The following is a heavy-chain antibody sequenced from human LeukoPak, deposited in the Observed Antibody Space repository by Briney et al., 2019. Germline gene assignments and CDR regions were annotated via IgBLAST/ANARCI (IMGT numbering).Heavy chain of an antibody. J-gene: IGHJ6*03. V-gene: IGHV3-48*01. D-gene: IGHD2-2*02. CDR3: ARVFYKGCSSTSCYNYYYYMDV. Sequence: GGSLRLSCAASGFAFSSYSMNWVRQAPGKGLEWFSYISSSSSTIYYADSVKGRFTISRDNAKNSLYLQMNSLRAEDTAVYYCARVFYKGCSSTSCYNYYYYMDVWGKGTTVTVSS. CDR1: GFAFSSYS. CDR2: ISSSSSTI.